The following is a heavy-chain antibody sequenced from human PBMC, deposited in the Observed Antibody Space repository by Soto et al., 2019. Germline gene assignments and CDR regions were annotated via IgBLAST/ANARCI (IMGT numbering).Heavy chain of an antibody. CDR2: IRPGGDST. J-gene: IGHJ5*01. D-gene: IGHD1-26*01. CDR1: GFRFRTRA. Sequence: GGSLRLSCAASGFRFRTRAMSWVRQAPGKGLEWVASIRPGGDSTYYADSVKGRFAVSRDNSNVTLYLQMDSLRVEDTAIYYCQTHEAGAPWAGGFDSWGQGTLVTVSS. V-gene: IGHV3-23*01. CDR3: QTHEAGAPWAGGFDS.